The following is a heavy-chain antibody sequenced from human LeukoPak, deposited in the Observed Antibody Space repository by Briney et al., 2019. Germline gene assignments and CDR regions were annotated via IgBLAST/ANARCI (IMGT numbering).Heavy chain of an antibody. CDR3: ARGYSYSKNWFDP. CDR2: ISSSSSYI. J-gene: IGHJ5*02. V-gene: IGHV3-21*01. D-gene: IGHD5-18*01. Sequence: GGSLRLSCAASGFTFSSYSMNWVRQAPGKGLEWVSSISSSSSYIYYADSVKGRFTISRDNAKNSLYLQMNSLRAEDTTVYYCARGYSYSKNWFDPWGQGTLVTVSS. CDR1: GFTFSSYS.